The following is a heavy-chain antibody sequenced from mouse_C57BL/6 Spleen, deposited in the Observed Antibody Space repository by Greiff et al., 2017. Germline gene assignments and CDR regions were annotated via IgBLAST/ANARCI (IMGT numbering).Heavy chain of an antibody. CDR2: ISNGGGST. J-gene: IGHJ3*01. V-gene: IGHV5-12*01. D-gene: IGHD2-4*01. Sequence: EVMLVESGGGLVQPGGSLKLSCAASGFTFSDYYMYWVRQTPEKRLEWVAYISNGGGSTYYPDTVKGRCTISRDNAKNTLYLQMSRLKSEDTAMYYCARRDYAGAWFAYWGQGTLVTVSA. CDR3: ARRDYAGAWFAY. CDR1: GFTFSDYY.